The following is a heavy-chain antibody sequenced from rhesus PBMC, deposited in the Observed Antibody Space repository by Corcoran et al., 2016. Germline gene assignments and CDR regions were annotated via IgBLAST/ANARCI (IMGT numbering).Heavy chain of an antibody. J-gene: IGHJ4*01. CDR1: GGSISGGYG. D-gene: IGHD6-25*01. V-gene: IGHV4S7*01. Sequence: QVQLQASGPGLVKPCETLSLPCAVSGGSISGGYGWRWIRQPPGKGLEWIGHSFGSSVSTYYNPSLKSRVIMSRDTPKNQVPLKLRSVTAADTAVYYCARWRGAAADFWGQGVPVTVSS. CDR2: SFGSSVST. CDR3: ARWRGAAADF.